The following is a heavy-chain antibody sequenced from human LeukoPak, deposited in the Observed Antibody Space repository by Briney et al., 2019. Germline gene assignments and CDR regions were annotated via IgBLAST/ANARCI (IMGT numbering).Heavy chain of an antibody. CDR2: ISANNGNT. D-gene: IGHD3-22*01. CDR1: GYTFTSYT. V-gene: IGHV1-18*01. J-gene: IGHJ4*02. CDR3: ARDGAYHDSSGSYYGVGDDF. Sequence: ASVKVSCKASGYTFTSYTIIWVRQAPGQELEWMGWISANNGNTNYAPKLQGRVTMTTDTSTTTAYMELRSLRSDDTAVYYCARDGAYHDSSGSYYGVGDDFWGQGTLVTVSS.